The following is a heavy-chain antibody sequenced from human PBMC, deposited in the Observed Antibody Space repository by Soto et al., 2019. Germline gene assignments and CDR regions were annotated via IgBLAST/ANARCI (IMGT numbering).Heavy chain of an antibody. CDR1: GFTVSSNY. CDR2: IFSGGST. CDR3: ARQSVGATRGGFDY. V-gene: IGHV3-66*04. Sequence: EVQLVESGGGLVQPGGSLRLSCAASGFTVSSNYMTWVRQAPGKGLEWVSVIFSGGSTYYTDSVKGRFTISRDNSKNTLYLQMNSLRAEDTAVYYCARQSVGATRGGFDYWGQGTLVTVSS. J-gene: IGHJ4*02. D-gene: IGHD1-26*01.